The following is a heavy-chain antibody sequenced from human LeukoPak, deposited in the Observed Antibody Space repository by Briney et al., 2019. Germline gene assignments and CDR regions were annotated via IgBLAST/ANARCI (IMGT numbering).Heavy chain of an antibody. Sequence: SETLSLTCTVSGDSIKSYYWTWIRQPPGKGLEWIGYVYYTGSTHYNPNLKSRLTMSIDTSKNQFSLQLGSVTAADTAVYYCVRRIATTGIYAFDIWGQGTMVTVSS. CDR1: GDSIKSYY. J-gene: IGHJ3*02. CDR3: VRRIATTGIYAFDI. V-gene: IGHV4-59*01. CDR2: VYYTGST. D-gene: IGHD6-13*01.